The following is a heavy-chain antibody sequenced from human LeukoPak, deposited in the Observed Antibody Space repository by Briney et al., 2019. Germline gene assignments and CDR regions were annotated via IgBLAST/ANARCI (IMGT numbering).Heavy chain of an antibody. CDR3: AIRYSGSYNDY. CDR2: IYPGDSDT. CDR1: GSSFTSYW. D-gene: IGHD1-26*01. Sequence: GESLQISCQGSGSSFTSYWIGWVRQVPGKGLEWMGIIYPGDSDTRYSPSFQGQVTISADKSISTAYLQWSSLKASDTAMYYCAIRYSGSYNDYWGQGTLVTVSS. V-gene: IGHV5-51*01. J-gene: IGHJ4*02.